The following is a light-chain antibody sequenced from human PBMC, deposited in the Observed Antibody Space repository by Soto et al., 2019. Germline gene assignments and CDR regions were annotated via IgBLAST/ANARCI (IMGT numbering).Light chain of an antibody. CDR3: QQYNNWPPWT. J-gene: IGKJ1*01. CDR2: GAS. CDR1: QSVSSN. V-gene: IGKV3-15*01. Sequence: EIVMTQSPATLSVSPGERATLSCRASQSVSSNLAWYQQKPGQAPRLLIYGASTRATGIPARFSGSGSGTEFTLTISSLQSDDFALYYCQQYNNWPPWTFGQGTKLEIK.